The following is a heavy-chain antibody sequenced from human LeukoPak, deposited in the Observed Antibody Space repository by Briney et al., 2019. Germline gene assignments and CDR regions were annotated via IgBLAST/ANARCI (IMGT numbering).Heavy chain of an antibody. D-gene: IGHD2-21*02. V-gene: IGHV1-69*04. Sequence: GSSVKVSCKTSGGTFSSYAISWVRQATGQGLEWMGRIIPILDIANYAQKFQGRVTITADKSTSTAYMELSSLRSEDTAVYYCARFEGVVTAMGYWGQGTLVTVSS. CDR3: ARFEGVVTAMGY. J-gene: IGHJ4*02. CDR1: GGTFSSYA. CDR2: IIPILDIA.